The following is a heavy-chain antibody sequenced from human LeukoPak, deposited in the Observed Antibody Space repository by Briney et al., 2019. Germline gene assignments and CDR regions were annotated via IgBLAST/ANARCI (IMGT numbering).Heavy chain of an antibody. CDR3: ARETIQYSGSYSFDP. Sequence: ASVKVSCKASGYTFTSYGISWVRQAPGQGLEWMGWISSYNGNTNYAQKLQGRVTMTTDTSTSTAYMELRSLRSDDTAVYYCARETIQYSGSYSFDPWGQGTLVTVSS. CDR1: GYTFTSYG. V-gene: IGHV1-18*01. CDR2: ISSYNGNT. D-gene: IGHD1-26*01. J-gene: IGHJ5*02.